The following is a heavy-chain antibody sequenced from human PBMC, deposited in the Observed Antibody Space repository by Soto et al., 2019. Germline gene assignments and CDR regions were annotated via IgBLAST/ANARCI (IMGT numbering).Heavy chain of an antibody. V-gene: IGHV1-46*03. CDR3: ARAPPDIVVLLAAINSYYMVV. CDR1: GYTFTSYY. Sequence: ASVKVSCKASGYTFTSYYMHWVRQAPGQGLEWMGIINPSGGSTSYAQKFQGRVTMTRDTSTSTVYMELSSLRSEDTAVYYCARAPPDIVVLLAAINSYYMVVWGKGTTGTLSS. J-gene: IGHJ6*03. D-gene: IGHD2-2*01. CDR2: INPSGGST.